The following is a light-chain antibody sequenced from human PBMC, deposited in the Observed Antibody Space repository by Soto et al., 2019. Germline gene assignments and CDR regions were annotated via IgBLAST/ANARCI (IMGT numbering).Light chain of an antibody. CDR3: QQRSNWPPIT. V-gene: IGKV3-11*01. CDR2: GAS. CDR1: QSVSSY. Sequence: EIVLTQSPATLSLSPGERATLSCRASQSVSSYLAWYQQKPGQAPRLLIYGASTRATGIPARFSGSGSGTDFTLPISSLQPEDFAAYYCQQRSNWPPITFGHGTRLEIK. J-gene: IGKJ5*01.